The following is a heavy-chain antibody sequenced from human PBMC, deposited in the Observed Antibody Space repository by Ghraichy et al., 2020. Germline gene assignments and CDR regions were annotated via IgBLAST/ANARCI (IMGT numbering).Heavy chain of an antibody. CDR2: IRINAFGGAA. D-gene: IGHD6-19*01. Sequence: GGSLRLSCTASGFPFGDYGMSWFRQAPGKGLEWLGFIRINAFGGAAEHAASVKVRFTISREDSRSIAYLQMDSLKIEDTAVYYCTRLSSGWSFDSWGQGALVIVSS. V-gene: IGHV3-49*03. J-gene: IGHJ4*02. CDR3: TRLSSGWSFDS. CDR1: GFPFGDYG.